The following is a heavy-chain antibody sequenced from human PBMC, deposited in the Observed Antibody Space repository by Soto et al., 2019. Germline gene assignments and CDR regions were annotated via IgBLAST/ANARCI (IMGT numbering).Heavy chain of an antibody. Sequence: QVQLQESGPGLVKPSETLSLTCTVSGGSIRSYYWSWIRQPPGKGLEWIGYIYYSGSTNYNPTLKSRVTISVDTSKNQFSRKLSSVTAADTAVYYCASVVTASYVDYWGQGTLVTVSS. CDR1: GGSIRSYY. V-gene: IGHV4-59*01. CDR3: ASVVTASYVDY. CDR2: IYYSGST. J-gene: IGHJ4*02. D-gene: IGHD2-21*02.